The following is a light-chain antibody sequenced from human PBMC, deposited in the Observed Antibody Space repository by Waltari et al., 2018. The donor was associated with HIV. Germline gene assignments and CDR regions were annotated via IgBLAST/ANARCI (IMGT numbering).Light chain of an antibody. CDR3: QAWDSSTAALV. J-gene: IGLJ1*01. CDR1: KLGDKY. V-gene: IGLV3-1*01. Sequence: SYELTQPPSVSVSPGQTASITCSGDKLGDKYACWYQQKPGQYPVLVIYQDNKRPSGIPERFSGSNSGNTATLTISGTQAMDEADYYCQAWDSSTAALVFGTGTKVTVL. CDR2: QDN.